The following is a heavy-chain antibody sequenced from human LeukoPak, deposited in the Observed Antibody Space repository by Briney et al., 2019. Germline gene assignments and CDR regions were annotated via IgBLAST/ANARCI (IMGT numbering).Heavy chain of an antibody. CDR2: ISSSSSTI. Sequence: PGGSLRLSCAASGFTFSSYSMNWVRQAPGKGLEWVSYISSSSSTIYYADSVKGRFTISRDNAKNSLYLQMNSLRAEDTAVYYCARAYDFWSGYSVYYYMDVWGKGTTVTVSS. CDR1: GFTFSSYS. D-gene: IGHD3-3*01. J-gene: IGHJ6*03. V-gene: IGHV3-48*01. CDR3: ARAYDFWSGYSVYYYMDV.